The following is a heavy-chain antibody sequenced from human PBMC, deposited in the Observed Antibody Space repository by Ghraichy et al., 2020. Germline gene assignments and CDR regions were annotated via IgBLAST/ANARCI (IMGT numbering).Heavy chain of an antibody. V-gene: IGHV3-11*05. J-gene: IGHJ5*02. Sequence: GGSLRLSCAASGFTFSDYYMNWIRQAPGKGPEWVSYISSSSTYTNYADSVKGRFTISRDNAKNSLHLQMNSLRAEDTAVYYCARDRTTRGAHNWFDPWGQGTLVTVSS. CDR3: ARDRTTRGAHNWFDP. CDR2: ISSSSTYT. CDR1: GFTFSDYY. D-gene: IGHD1-26*01.